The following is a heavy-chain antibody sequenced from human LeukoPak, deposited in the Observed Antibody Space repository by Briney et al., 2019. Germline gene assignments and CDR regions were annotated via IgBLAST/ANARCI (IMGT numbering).Heavy chain of an antibody. J-gene: IGHJ6*03. CDR1: GFTFSSYE. V-gene: IGHV3-48*03. D-gene: IGHD5-12*01. CDR3: AREVDSGYYYMDV. CDR2: ISSSGSTI. Sequence: PGGSLRLSCAASGFTFSSYEMNWVRQAPGKRLEWVSYISSSGSTIYYADSVKGRFTISRDNAKNSLYLQMNSLRAEDTAVYYCAREVDSGYYYMDVWGKGTTVTVSS.